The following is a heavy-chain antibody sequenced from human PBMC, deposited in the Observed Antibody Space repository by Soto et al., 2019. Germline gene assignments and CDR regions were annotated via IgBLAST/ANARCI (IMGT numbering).Heavy chain of an antibody. Sequence: SETLSLTCTVSGGSISSYYWSWIRQPPGKGLEWIGYIYYSGSTNYNPSLKSRVTISVDTSKNQLSLKLSSVTAADTAVYYCAREASYYDFWSGYQPHAFDIWGQGTMVTVSS. J-gene: IGHJ3*02. CDR1: GGSISSYY. CDR2: IYYSGST. V-gene: IGHV4-59*01. D-gene: IGHD3-3*01. CDR3: AREASYYDFWSGYQPHAFDI.